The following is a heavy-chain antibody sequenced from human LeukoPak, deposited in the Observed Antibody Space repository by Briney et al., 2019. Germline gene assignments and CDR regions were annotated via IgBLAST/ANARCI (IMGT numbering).Heavy chain of an antibody. J-gene: IGHJ4*02. CDR2: ISYDGSDK. D-gene: IGHD6-19*01. CDR1: GFTFSSYG. Sequence: GRSLRLSCAASGFTFSSYGMHWVRQAPGKGLEWVALISYDGSDKYYADSVKGRFTITRDNSKNTLYVQMSSLRAEDTAVYYCAKDSEYGSGWNSFVWGQGTLVTVSS. V-gene: IGHV3-30*18. CDR3: AKDSEYGSGWNSFV.